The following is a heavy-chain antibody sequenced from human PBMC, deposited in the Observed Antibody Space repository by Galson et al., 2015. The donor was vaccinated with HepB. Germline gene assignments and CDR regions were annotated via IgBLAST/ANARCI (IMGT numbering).Heavy chain of an antibody. Sequence: SLRLSCAASGFTFSSYWMSWVRQAPGKGLEWVANIKQDGSEKYYVDSVKGRFTISRDNAKNSLYPQMNSLRAEDTAVYYCARGMYYDFWSGYSGNWFDPWGQGTLVTVSS. CDR2: IKQDGSEK. CDR3: ARGMYYDFWSGYSGNWFDP. CDR1: GFTFSSYW. J-gene: IGHJ5*02. D-gene: IGHD3-3*01. V-gene: IGHV3-7*01.